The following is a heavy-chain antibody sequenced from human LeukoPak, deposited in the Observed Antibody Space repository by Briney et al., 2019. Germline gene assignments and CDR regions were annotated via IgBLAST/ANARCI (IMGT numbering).Heavy chain of an antibody. D-gene: IGHD6-13*01. J-gene: IGHJ6*02. Sequence: PGRSLRLSCAASGFTFSSYGMHWVRQAPGKGLEWVAVIWYDGSNKYYADSVKGRFTISRDNSKNTLYLQMNSLRAEDTAVYYCARDPISAAGPSGQGMDVWGQGTTVTVSS. CDR3: ARDPISAAGPSGQGMDV. CDR2: IWYDGSNK. CDR1: GFTFSSYG. V-gene: IGHV3-33*01.